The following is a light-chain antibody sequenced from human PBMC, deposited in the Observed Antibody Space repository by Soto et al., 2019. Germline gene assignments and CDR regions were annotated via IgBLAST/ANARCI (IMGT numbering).Light chain of an antibody. Sequence: DIVMTHSPATLSVSPCEGAALSCWASQSVSSNLAWYQQKPGQAPRLLIYGASTRATGIPARFSGSGSGTEFTLTISSLQSEDFAVYYCQQYNNWTFGQGTKVDIK. V-gene: IGKV3-15*01. CDR3: QQYNNWT. CDR1: QSVSSN. J-gene: IGKJ1*01. CDR2: GAS.